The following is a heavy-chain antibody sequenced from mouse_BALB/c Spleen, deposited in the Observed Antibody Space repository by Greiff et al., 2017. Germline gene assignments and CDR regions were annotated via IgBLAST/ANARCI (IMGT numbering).Heavy chain of an antibody. CDR3: ARDQYGNYVKAY. CDR2: IWAGGST. CDR1: GFSLTSYG. D-gene: IGHD2-10*02. Sequence: VKVVESGPGLVAPSQSLSITCTVSGFSLTSYGVHWVRQPPGKGLEWLGVIWAGGSTNYNSALMSRLSISKDNSKSQVFLKMNSLQTDDTAMYYCARDQYGNYVKAYWGQGTLVTVSA. J-gene: IGHJ3*01. V-gene: IGHV2-9*02.